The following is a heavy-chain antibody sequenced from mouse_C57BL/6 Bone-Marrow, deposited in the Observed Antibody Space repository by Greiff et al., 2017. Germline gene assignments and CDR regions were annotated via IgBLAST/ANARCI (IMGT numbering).Heavy chain of an antibody. Sequence: EVKVVESGGDLVKPGGSLKLSCAASGFTFSSYGMSWVRQTPDKRLEWVATISSGGSYTYYPDSVKGRFTISRDNAKNTLYLQMRSLKSEDTAMYYCARHEDGSSYNWYFDVWGTGTTVTVSS. V-gene: IGHV5-6*01. CDR2: ISSGGSYT. CDR1: GFTFSSYG. CDR3: ARHEDGSSYNWYFDV. D-gene: IGHD1-1*01. J-gene: IGHJ1*03.